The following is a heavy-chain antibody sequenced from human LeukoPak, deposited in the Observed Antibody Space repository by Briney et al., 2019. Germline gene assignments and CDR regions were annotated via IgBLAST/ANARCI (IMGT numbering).Heavy chain of an antibody. V-gene: IGHV5-10-1*01. CDR1: GYSFTSYW. Sequence: VESLKISCKGSGYSFTSYWISWVRQMPGKGLEWMGRIDPSDSYTNCSPSFQGHVTISADKSISTAYLQWSSLKASDTAMYYSARAPLTTVTTWAIDYWGQGTLVTVSS. CDR3: ARAPLTTVTTWAIDY. D-gene: IGHD4-17*01. J-gene: IGHJ4*02. CDR2: IDPSDSYT.